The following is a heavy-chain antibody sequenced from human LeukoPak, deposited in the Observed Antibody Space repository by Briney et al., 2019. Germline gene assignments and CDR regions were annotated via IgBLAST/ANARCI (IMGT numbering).Heavy chain of an antibody. J-gene: IGHJ4*02. CDR1: GFTLSSYW. CDR2: IKQDGSEK. V-gene: IGHV3-7*01. D-gene: IGHD2-2*01. CDR3: ARLKLLWSNYFDY. Sequence: PGGSLRLSCAASGFTLSSYWMSWVRQAPGKGLEWVANIKQDGSEKYYVDSVKGRFTISRDNAKNSLYLQMNSLRAEDTAVYYCARLKLLWSNYFDYWGQGTLVTVSS.